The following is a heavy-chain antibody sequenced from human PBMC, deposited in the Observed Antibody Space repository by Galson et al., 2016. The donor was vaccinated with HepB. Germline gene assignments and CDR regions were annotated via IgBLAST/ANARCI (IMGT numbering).Heavy chain of an antibody. D-gene: IGHD3-22*01. CDR1: GYTLTESS. V-gene: IGHV1-24*01. J-gene: IGHJ4*02. CDR3: ATGGRESRGYPTGYFDY. CDR2: FDPEDGER. Sequence: SVKVSCKVSGYTLTESSMYWVRQAPGEGLEWMGGFDPEDGERIYAQKFQGRVTMTEDTSTDTAYMELSSLRSEDTAVYYCATGGRESRGYPTGYFDYWGQGTLVTVSS.